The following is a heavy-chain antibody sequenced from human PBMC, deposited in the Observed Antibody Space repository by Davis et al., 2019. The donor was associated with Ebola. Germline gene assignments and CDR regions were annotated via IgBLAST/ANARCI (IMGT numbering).Heavy chain of an antibody. CDR3: ARGWLRAGMDV. CDR2: TYYNSKWYS. CDR1: GDSVSSNSGA. J-gene: IGHJ6*04. D-gene: IGHD5-18*01. Sequence: HSQTLSLTCDISGDSVSSNSGAWNWIRQSPSRGLEWLGRTYYNSKWYSDYAVSVKSRISINPDTSKNQFSLQLNSVTPEDTALYYCARGWLRAGMDVWGEGTTVTVPS. V-gene: IGHV6-1*01.